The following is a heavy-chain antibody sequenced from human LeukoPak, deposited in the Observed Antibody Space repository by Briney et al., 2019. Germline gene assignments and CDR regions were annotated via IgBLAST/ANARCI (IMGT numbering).Heavy chain of an antibody. J-gene: IGHJ3*02. V-gene: IGHV4-31*01. CDR2: IYYSGST. Sequence: SETLSLTCTVSGGSISSGGYYWSWIRQHPGKGLEWIGYIYYSGSTYYNPSLKSQVTISVDTSKNQFSLKLSSVTAADTAVYYCARDLSGRGPAFDIWGQGTMVTVSS. CDR1: GGSISSGGYY. D-gene: IGHD3-10*01. CDR3: ARDLSGRGPAFDI.